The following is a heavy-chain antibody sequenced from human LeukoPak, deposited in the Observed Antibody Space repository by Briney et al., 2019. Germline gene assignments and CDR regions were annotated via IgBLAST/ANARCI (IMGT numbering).Heavy chain of an antibody. CDR2: ISGSGGST. J-gene: IGHJ1*01. CDR1: GFTFSSYW. V-gene: IGHV3-23*01. D-gene: IGHD3-22*01. Sequence: GGSLRLSCAASGFTFSSYWMSWVRQAPGKGLEWVSAISGSGGSTYYADSVKGRFTISRDNSKNTLYLQMNSLRAEDTAVYYCAKDRESPYYYDSSGYFEYFQHWGQGTLVTVSS. CDR3: AKDRESPYYYDSSGYFEYFQH.